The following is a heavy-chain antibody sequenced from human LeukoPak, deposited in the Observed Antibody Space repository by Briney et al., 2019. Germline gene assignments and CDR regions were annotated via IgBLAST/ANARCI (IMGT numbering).Heavy chain of an antibody. D-gene: IGHD2-21*01. V-gene: IGHV3-23*01. CDR1: GFTFSSYA. J-gene: IGHJ4*02. CDR2: ISGRGANT. Sequence: GGSLRLSCATSGFTFSSYAMSWVRQAPGKGLEWVSSISGRGANTHYADSVKGRFTISGDYSKNTLNLQMNSLRAEDTAVYYCITPLPYSAQGGQGTLVTVSS. CDR3: ITPLPYSAQ.